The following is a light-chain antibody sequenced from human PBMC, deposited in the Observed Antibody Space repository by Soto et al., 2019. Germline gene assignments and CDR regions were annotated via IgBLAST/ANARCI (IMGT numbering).Light chain of an antibody. CDR2: GAS. Sequence: DIVLTQSPGTLSLSPGERATLSCRASQSVSRNYLAWYQQKPGQAPRLIIYGASSRATGIPDRFSGSGSGTDFTLAISRLEPEDFAVYYCQQYGTSPSLTFGGGTKVEIK. CDR1: QSVSRNY. V-gene: IGKV3-20*01. J-gene: IGKJ4*02. CDR3: QQYGTSPSLT.